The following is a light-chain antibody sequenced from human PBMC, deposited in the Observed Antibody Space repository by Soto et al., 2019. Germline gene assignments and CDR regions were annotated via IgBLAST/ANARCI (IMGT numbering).Light chain of an antibody. V-gene: IGKV3-20*01. CDR2: ATS. J-gene: IGKJ1*01. CDR3: HQFGYSPRT. CDR1: QTVNSDY. Sequence: EIVLTQSPCTLSLSPGDTATLSCRASQTVNSDYLAWFQQRPGQAPRLLIFATSRMATDLPDRFSGRGSVTDFARAIRRLEHEAFAVYYCHQFGYSPRTFGQGAKVE.